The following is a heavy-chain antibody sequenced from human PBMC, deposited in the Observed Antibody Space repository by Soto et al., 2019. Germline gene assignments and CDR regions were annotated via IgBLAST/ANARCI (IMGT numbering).Heavy chain of an antibody. D-gene: IGHD3-9*01. CDR2: ISSNGGST. Sequence: PGGSLRLSCAASGFTFSSYAMHWVRQAPGKGLEYVSAISSNGGSTYYANSVKGRFTISRDNSKNTLYLQMGSLRAEDMAVYYCARGLRYFDWLLRATEAFDIWGQGTMVTVSS. J-gene: IGHJ3*02. V-gene: IGHV3-64*01. CDR1: GFTFSSYA. CDR3: ARGLRYFDWLLRATEAFDI.